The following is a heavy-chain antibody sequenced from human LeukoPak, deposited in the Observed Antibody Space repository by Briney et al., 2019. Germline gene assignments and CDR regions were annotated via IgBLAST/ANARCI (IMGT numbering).Heavy chain of an antibody. Sequence: GGSLRLSCAASGFTFSGSVMHWVRQASGKGLEWVGRIRSKANSYATAYAASVKGRFTISRDDSKNTAYLQMNSLKTEDTAVYYCAKDGGYNFGSFDYWGQGTLVTVSS. CDR3: AKDGGYNFGSFDY. J-gene: IGHJ4*02. CDR1: GFTFSGSV. V-gene: IGHV3-73*01. CDR2: IRSKANSYAT. D-gene: IGHD5-18*01.